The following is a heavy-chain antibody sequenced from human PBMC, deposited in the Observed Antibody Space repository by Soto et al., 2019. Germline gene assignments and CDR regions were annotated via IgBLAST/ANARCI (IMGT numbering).Heavy chain of an antibody. Sequence: GESLKISCKGSGYSFTSYWIGWVRQMPGKGLEWMGIIYPCDSDTRYSPSFQGQVTISADKSISTAYLQWSSLKASDTAMYYCARPADYYDSSGYYGVLDYWGQGTLVTVS. CDR1: GYSFTSYW. J-gene: IGHJ4*02. CDR3: ARPADYYDSSGYYGVLDY. D-gene: IGHD3-22*01. CDR2: IYPCDSDT. V-gene: IGHV5-51*01.